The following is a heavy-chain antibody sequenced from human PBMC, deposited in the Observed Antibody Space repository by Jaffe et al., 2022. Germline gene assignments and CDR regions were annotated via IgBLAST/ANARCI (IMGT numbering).Heavy chain of an antibody. CDR3: ARDDADAFDI. V-gene: IGHV3-23*01. CDR2: ISDSGGST. Sequence: EVQLLESGGGLVQPGGSLRLSCAASGFTFSSYGMSWVRQAPGKGLEWVSGISDSGGSTIYADSVKGRFTISRDNSKNTLNLQMNSLRAEDTAVYYCARDDADAFDIWGQGTMVSVSS. J-gene: IGHJ3*02. D-gene: IGHD1-1*01. CDR1: GFTFSSYG.